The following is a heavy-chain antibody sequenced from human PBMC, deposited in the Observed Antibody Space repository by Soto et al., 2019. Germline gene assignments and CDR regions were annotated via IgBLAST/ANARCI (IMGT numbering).Heavy chain of an antibody. Sequence: QVQLVQSGAEVKKPGSSVKVSCKASGGTFSSYAISWVRPAPGQGLEWMGGIIPIFGTADYAQKFQGRVTITADESTSTAYMELSSLRSEETAVYYCASTEYCSGVSCQRSSIVYYYYCMDVWGQGTTVIVSS. CDR2: IIPIFGTA. CDR3: ASTEYCSGVSCQRSSIVYYYYCMDV. CDR1: GGTFSSYA. V-gene: IGHV1-69*12. J-gene: IGHJ6*02. D-gene: IGHD2-15*01.